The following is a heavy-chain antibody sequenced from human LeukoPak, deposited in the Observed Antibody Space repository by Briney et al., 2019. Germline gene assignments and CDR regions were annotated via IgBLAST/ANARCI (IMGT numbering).Heavy chain of an antibody. CDR3: AKWGDYDVLTGYYVSDY. D-gene: IGHD3-9*01. Sequence: GASLRLSCAASGFTFSNYAMSWVRQAPGKGLEWVSAITGSGGSTYYADSVKGRFTISRHNSKNTLYLQMNSLRAEDTAVYYCAKWGDYDVLTGYYVSDYWGQGALVTVSS. V-gene: IGHV3-23*01. CDR2: ITGSGGST. J-gene: IGHJ4*02. CDR1: GFTFSNYA.